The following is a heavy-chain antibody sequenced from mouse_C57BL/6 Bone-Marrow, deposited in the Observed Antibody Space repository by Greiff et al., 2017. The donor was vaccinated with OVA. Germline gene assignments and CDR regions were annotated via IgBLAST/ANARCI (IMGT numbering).Heavy chain of an antibody. J-gene: IGHJ3*01. CDR1: GFNITDYY. CDR3: ARRGFYDGYYVAFAY. Sequence: EVQLQQSGAELVKPGASVKLSCTASGFNITDYYMHWVKQRTEQGLEWIGRIGPEDGDTKYAPKFQGKATITADTSSNTAYLQLSSLTSEDTAVYYCARRGFYDGYYVAFAYWGQGTLVTVSA. D-gene: IGHD2-3*01. CDR2: IGPEDGDT. V-gene: IGHV14-2*01.